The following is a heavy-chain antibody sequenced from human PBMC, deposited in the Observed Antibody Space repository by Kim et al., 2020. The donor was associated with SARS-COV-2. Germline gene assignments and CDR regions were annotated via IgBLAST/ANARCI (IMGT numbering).Heavy chain of an antibody. Sequence: ASVKVSCKASGYTFTSYYINWVRQAPGQGFEWLGWMNPNSGNTGYAQKFHGRVTMTRDTSMRTAYLELRSLTSEDTAVYYCARHRADSLTYYNGFDVWG. CDR1: GYTFTSYY. V-gene: IGHV1-8*01. D-gene: IGHD2-15*01. J-gene: IGHJ6*02. CDR2: MNPNSGNT. CDR3: ARHRADSLTYYNGFDV.